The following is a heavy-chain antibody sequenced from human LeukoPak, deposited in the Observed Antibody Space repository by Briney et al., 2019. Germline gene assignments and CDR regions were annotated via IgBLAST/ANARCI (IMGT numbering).Heavy chain of an antibody. CDR1: GFTFSNFA. D-gene: IGHD4-23*01. V-gene: IGHV3-64*01. CDR2: ISNNGGRT. J-gene: IGHJ4*02. CDR3: AKDHGGNFYYFDC. Sequence: GGSLRLSCAASGFTFSNFAMHWVRQAPGKGLEYVSGISNNGGRTYYANSVKDRFTISRDNSKNTLYLQMGSLRVEDMAVYYCAKDHGGNFYYFDCWGQGTLVTVSS.